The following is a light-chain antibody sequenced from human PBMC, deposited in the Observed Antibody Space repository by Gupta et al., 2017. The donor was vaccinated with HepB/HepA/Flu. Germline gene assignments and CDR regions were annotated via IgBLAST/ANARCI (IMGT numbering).Light chain of an antibody. J-gene: IGKJ4*01. CDR2: GAS. CDR1: QSVGTN. Sequence: DIVMTQSPATLSVSPGERATLSCRASQSVGTNLAWYQQTGGQPPRLLIYGASTRAAGIPARFSGSGSGTDFTLTISSLQSEDFAVYFCQQYKNWPPLTFGGGTKVEIK. CDR3: QQYKNWPPLT. V-gene: IGKV3-15*01.